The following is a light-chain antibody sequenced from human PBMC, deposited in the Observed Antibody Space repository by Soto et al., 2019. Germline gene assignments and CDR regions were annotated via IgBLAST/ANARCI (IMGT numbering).Light chain of an antibody. V-gene: IGLV7-43*01. CDR1: TGAVTSGFF. CDR3: LLYYGGAQV. Sequence: QTVVTQEPSLTVSPGGTVTLTCASSTGAVTSGFFPNWFQQRPGQSPRALIYSTSYSHSWTPARFSGSLLGGKVALTLSGVQPEDEGDYYCLLYYGGAQVFGGGTKLTVL. J-gene: IGLJ2*01. CDR2: STS.